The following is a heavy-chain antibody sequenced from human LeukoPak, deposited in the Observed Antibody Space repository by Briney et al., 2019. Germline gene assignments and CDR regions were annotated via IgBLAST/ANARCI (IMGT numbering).Heavy chain of an antibody. D-gene: IGHD3-16*01. CDR2: MNPNSGNT. J-gene: IGHJ5*02. Sequence: ASVKVSCKASGYTFTSYDINWVRQATGQGLEWMGWMNPNSGNTGYSQKFQGRVSMTRNTSINTAYMELSRLRSEDTAVYYCARRNYGTSRRWVDPWGQGTLVTVSS. CDR3: ARRNYGTSRRWVDP. CDR1: GYTFTSYD. V-gene: IGHV1-8*01.